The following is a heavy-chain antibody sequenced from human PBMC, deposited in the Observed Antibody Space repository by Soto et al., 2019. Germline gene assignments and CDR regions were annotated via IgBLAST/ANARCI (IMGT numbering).Heavy chain of an antibody. CDR3: ARSEDGYKHGY. D-gene: IGHD5-12*01. CDR2: IYFSGST. CDR1: GGSISSYY. V-gene: IGHV4-59*01. J-gene: IGHJ4*02. Sequence: SETLSLTCAVYGGSISSYYWSWIRQPPGKGLEWIGYIYFSGSTNYNPSLKSRVTISVDTSKNQFSLKLSSVTAADTAVYYCARSEDGYKHGYWGQGTLVTVSS.